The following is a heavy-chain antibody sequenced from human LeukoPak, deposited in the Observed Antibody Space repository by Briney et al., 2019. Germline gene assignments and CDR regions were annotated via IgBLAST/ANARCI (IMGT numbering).Heavy chain of an antibody. CDR2: IWYDGSNK. V-gene: IGHV3-33*01. Sequence: SCKASGYTFTSYGMHWVRQAPGKGLEWVAVIWYDGSNKYYADSVKGRFTISRDNSKNTLYLQMNSLRAEDTAVYYCARDGWFDPWGQGTLVTVSS. CDR3: ARDGWFDP. CDR1: GYTFTSYG. J-gene: IGHJ5*02.